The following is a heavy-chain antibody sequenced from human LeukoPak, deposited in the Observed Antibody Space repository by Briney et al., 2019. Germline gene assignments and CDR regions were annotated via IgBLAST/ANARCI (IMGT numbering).Heavy chain of an antibody. V-gene: IGHV4-59*08. CDR3: ARQLWVFEGFDY. CDR1: GGSISSYY. D-gene: IGHD5-18*01. J-gene: IGHJ4*02. Sequence: KPSETLSLTCTVSGGSISSYYWSWIRQPPGKGLEWIGCIYYSGSTNYNPSLKSRVNISLDTSKNQFSLKLSSVTAADTAVYYCARQLWVFEGFDYWGQGTLVTVSS. CDR2: IYYSGST.